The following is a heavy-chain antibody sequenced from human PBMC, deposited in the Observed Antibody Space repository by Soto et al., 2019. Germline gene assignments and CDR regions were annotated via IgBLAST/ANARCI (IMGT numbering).Heavy chain of an antibody. CDR2: IYYSGST. CDR3: ARRYGPGFDY. V-gene: IGHV4-59*08. CDR1: GGSISSYY. J-gene: IGHJ4*02. D-gene: IGHD4-17*01. Sequence: NPSETLSLTCTVSGGSISSYYWSWIRQPPGKGLEWIGYIYYSGSTNYNPSLKSRVTISVDMSKNQFSLKLSSVTAADTAVYYCARRYGPGFDYWGQGTLVTVSS.